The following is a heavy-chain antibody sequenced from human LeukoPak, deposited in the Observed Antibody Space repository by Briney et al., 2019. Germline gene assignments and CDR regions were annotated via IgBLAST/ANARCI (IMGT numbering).Heavy chain of an antibody. CDR1: GFTFSSYS. D-gene: IGHD5-12*01. CDR2: ISSSSSYI. V-gene: IGHV3-21*01. CDR3: ARDTSYSGYPFDP. Sequence: SGGSLRLSCAASGFTFSSYSMNWVRQAPGKGLEWVSSISSSSSYIYYADSVKGRFTISRDNAKNSLYLQMDSLKAEDTAVYYCARDTSYSGYPFDPWGQGTLVTVSS. J-gene: IGHJ5*02.